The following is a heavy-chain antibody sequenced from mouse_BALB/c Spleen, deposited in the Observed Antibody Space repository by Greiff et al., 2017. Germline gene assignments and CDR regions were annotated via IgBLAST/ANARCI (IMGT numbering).Heavy chain of an antibody. CDR2: INSNGGST. J-gene: IGHJ1*01. CDR3: ARDWDWYFDV. D-gene: IGHD4-1*01. Sequence: DVQLVESGGGLVQPGGSLKLSCAASGFTFSSYGMSWVRQTPDKGLELVATINSNGGSTYYPDSVKGRFTISRDNAKNTLYLQMSSLKSEDTAMYYCARDWDWYFDVWGAGTTVTVSA. CDR1: GFTFSSYG. V-gene: IGHV5-6-3*01.